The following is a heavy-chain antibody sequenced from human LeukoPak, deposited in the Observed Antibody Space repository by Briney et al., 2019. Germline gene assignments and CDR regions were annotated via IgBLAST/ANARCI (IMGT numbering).Heavy chain of an antibody. V-gene: IGHV3-53*01. J-gene: IGHJ4*02. D-gene: IGHD5-24*01. CDR3: ARVGFRDGYKCFDY. CDR1: GFTVSSNY. Sequence: PGGSLRLSCAASGFTVSSNYMSWVRQAPGKGLEWVSVIYSGGSTYYADSVKGRFTISRDNSKNTLYLQMNSLRAEDTAVYYCARVGFRDGYKCFDYWGQGTLVTVSS. CDR2: IYSGGST.